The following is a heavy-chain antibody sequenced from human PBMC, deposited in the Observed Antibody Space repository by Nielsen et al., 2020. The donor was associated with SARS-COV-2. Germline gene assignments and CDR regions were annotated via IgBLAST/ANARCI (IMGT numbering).Heavy chain of an antibody. V-gene: IGHV3-9*01. Sequence: GGSLRLSCAASGFTFDDYAMHWVRQAPGKGLEWVSGISWNSGSIGYADSVKGRFTISRDNAKNSLYLQMNSLRAEDTALYYCAKPYGSGSYSQLANYYGMDVWGQGTTVTVSS. D-gene: IGHD3-10*01. CDR2: ISWNSGSI. J-gene: IGHJ6*02. CDR3: AKPYGSGSYSQLANYYGMDV. CDR1: GFTFDDYA.